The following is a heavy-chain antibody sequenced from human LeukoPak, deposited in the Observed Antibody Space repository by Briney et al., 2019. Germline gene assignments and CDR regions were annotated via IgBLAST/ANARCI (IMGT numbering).Heavy chain of an antibody. V-gene: IGHV3-21*01. Sequence: GGSLRLSCAASGFTFSSYSMNWVRQAPGKGLEWVSSISSSSSYIYYADSVKGRFTISRDNAKNSLYLQMNSLRAEDTAVYYCARDLLGYCSGGSCYNDYWGQGTLVTVSS. CDR3: ARDLLGYCSGGSCYNDY. CDR2: ISSSSSYI. CDR1: GFTFSSYS. J-gene: IGHJ4*02. D-gene: IGHD2-15*01.